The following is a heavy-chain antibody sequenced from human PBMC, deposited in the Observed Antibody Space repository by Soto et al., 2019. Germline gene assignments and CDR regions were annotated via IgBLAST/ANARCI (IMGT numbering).Heavy chain of an antibody. Sequence: SVKVSCKASGGTFSSYAISWVRQAPGQGLEWMGGIIPIFGTANYAQKFQGRVTITADESTSTAYMELSSLRSEDTAVYYCARDGSRTITPGVWGQGTLVTVSS. CDR3: ARDGSRTITPGV. D-gene: IGHD2-2*01. CDR2: IIPIFGTA. V-gene: IGHV1-69*13. CDR1: GGTFSSYA. J-gene: IGHJ4*02.